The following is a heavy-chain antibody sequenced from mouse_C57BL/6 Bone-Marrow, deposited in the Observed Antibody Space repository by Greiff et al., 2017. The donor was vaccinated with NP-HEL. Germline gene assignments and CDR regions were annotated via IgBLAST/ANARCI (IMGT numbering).Heavy chain of an antibody. V-gene: IGHV3-6*01. J-gene: IGHJ1*03. CDR3: ARDITTVVATDWYFDV. CDR1: GYSITSGYY. D-gene: IGHD1-1*01. Sequence: DVQLQESGPGLVKPSQSLSLTCSVTGYSITSGYYWNWIRQFPGNKLEWMGYISYDGSNNYNPSPKNRISITRDTSKNQFFLKLNSVTTEDTATYYCARDITTVVATDWYFDVWGTGTTVTVSS. CDR2: ISYDGSN.